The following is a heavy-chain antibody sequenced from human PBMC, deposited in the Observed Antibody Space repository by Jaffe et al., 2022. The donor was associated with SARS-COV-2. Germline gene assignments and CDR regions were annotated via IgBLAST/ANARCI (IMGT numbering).Heavy chain of an antibody. CDR1: GYTFTGYY. V-gene: IGHV1-2*06. CDR2: INPNSGGT. Sequence: QVQLVQSGAEVKKPGASVKVSCKASGYTFTGYYMHWVRQAPGQGLEWMGRINPNSGGTNYAQKFQGRVTMTRDTSISTAYMELSRLRSDDTAVYYCASPQQLVRGIYYYGMDVWGQGTTVTVSS. D-gene: IGHD6-13*01. CDR3: ASPQQLVRGIYYYGMDV. J-gene: IGHJ6*02.